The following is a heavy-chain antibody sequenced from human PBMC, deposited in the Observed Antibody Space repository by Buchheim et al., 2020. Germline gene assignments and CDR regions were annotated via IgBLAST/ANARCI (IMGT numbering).Heavy chain of an antibody. J-gene: IGHJ4*02. Sequence: EVQLLESGGGLVQPGGSLRLSCAASGFTFSSYAMSWVRQAPGKGLEWVSAISGSGGSTYYADSAKGRFTISRDNSKNTLYLQMNSLRAEDTAVYYCAKAWLSRLRYFDWLFTLDYWGQGTL. CDR2: ISGSGGST. D-gene: IGHD3-9*01. CDR1: GFTFSSYA. V-gene: IGHV3-23*01. CDR3: AKAWLSRLRYFDWLFTLDY.